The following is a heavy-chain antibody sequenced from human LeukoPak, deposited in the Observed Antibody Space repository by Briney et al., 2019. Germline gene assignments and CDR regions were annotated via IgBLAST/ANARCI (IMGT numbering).Heavy chain of an antibody. D-gene: IGHD3-22*01. CDR3: ASGGDYYDSSGYYGDAFDI. J-gene: IGHJ3*02. Sequence: SGGSLRLSCEVSGFSVGNNYMNWVRQAPGKGLEWVSATFTGGTTYYADSVKGRFTISRDNSKNTLYLQMNSLRAEDTAVYYCASGGDYYDSSGYYGDAFDIWGQGTMVTVSS. CDR2: TFTGGTT. V-gene: IGHV3-53*01. CDR1: GFSVGNNY.